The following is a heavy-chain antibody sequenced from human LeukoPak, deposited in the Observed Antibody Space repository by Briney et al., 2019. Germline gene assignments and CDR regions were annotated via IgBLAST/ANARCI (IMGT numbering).Heavy chain of an antibody. J-gene: IGHJ1*01. V-gene: IGHV3-74*01. D-gene: IGHD3-22*01. CDR3: ATENYYYSRGYCTFGH. CDR2: INVDGKTT. CDR1: GFTFSRYW. Sequence: GGSLRLSCAASGFTFSRYWMHWVRQAPGKGLVWVSRINVDGKTTNYADSAKGGFTISRDNAKNTPYLQMNSLRAEETAVYYCATENYYYSRGYCTFGHWGQGTLVTVSS.